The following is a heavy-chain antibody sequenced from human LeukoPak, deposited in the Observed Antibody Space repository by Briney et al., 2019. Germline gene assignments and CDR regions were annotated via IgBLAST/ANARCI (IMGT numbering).Heavy chain of an antibody. CDR1: GGASISSGGYY. Sequence: PSETLSLTCTVSGGASISSGGYYWSWIRQPPGKGLEWIGYIYHSGSTYYNPSLKSRVNISVDRSKNQFSLKLRSVTAAYTAVYYCASSDLVTTIFDFDSWGQGTLVTVSS. J-gene: IGHJ4*02. V-gene: IGHV4-30-2*01. CDR2: IYHSGST. D-gene: IGHD5-12*01. CDR3: ASSDLVTTIFDFDS.